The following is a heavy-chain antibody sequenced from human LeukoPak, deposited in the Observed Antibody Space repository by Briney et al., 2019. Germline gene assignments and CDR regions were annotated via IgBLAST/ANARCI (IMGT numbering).Heavy chain of an antibody. D-gene: IGHD1-14*01. CDR1: GFTFSSYW. V-gene: IGHV3-74*01. CDR3: ARSNQADDY. Sequence: SGGSLRLSCAASGFTFSSYWMHWVRQVPGKGLVWVARINPGGSSITYADSVKGRFTISRDNAKNTLDLQMDSLRAEDTGVYYCARSNQADDYWGQGTLVTVSS. J-gene: IGHJ4*02. CDR2: INPGGSSI.